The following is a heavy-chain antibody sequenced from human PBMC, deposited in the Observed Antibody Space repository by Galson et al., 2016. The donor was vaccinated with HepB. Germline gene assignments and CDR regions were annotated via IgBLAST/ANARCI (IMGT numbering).Heavy chain of an antibody. Sequence: LSLTCTVSGGSINNYYWSWIRQSPGKGLEWIGYIYYSGSTYKNPSLKSRVSMSVDTSKNQFSLKLTSVTAADTAVYYCARVMGGGSLDYWGQGTLVTVSS. CDR3: ARVMGGGSLDY. J-gene: IGHJ4*02. CDR2: IYYSGST. V-gene: IGHV4-59*06. CDR1: GGSINNYY. D-gene: IGHD3-16*01.